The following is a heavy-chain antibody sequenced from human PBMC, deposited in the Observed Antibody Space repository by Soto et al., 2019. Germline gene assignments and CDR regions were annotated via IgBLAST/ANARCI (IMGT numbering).Heavy chain of an antibody. CDR2: ISYDGSNK. CDR3: AKDHTVTKKDSYYFDY. V-gene: IGHV3-30*18. Sequence: GGSLRLSCAASGFTFSSYGMHWVRQAPGKGLEWVAVISYDGSNKYYADSVKGRFTISRDNSKNTLYLQMNSLRAEDTAVYYCAKDHTVTKKDSYYFDYWGQGTLVTVSS. CDR1: GFTFSSYG. J-gene: IGHJ4*02. D-gene: IGHD4-17*01.